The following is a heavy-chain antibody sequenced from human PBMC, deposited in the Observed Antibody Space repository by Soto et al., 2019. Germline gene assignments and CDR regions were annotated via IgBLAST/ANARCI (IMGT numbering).Heavy chain of an antibody. V-gene: IGHV3-9*01. CDR3: AKDLAPKRYIAVAGTIGY. J-gene: IGHJ4*02. CDR1: GFTFDDYA. Sequence: PGGSLRLSCAASGFTFDDYAMHWVRQAPGKGLEWVSGISWNSGSIGYADSVKGRFTISRDNAKNSLYLQMNSLRAEDTALYYCAKDLAPKRYIAVAGTIGYWGQGTLVTVSS. CDR2: ISWNSGSI. D-gene: IGHD6-19*01.